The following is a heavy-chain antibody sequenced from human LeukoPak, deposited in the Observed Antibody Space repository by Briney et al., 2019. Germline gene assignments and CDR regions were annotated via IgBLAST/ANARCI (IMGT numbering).Heavy chain of an antibody. V-gene: IGHV3-23*01. Sequence: GGSLRLSCTVSGFTLSSYEMSWIRQAPGKGLEWVSSIDYSGGSSYYADSVKGRFTISRDDSKNTLYLQLNSLRAEDTAVYYCARDLKELWFGELQVLLPPTSGWFDPWGQGTLVTVSS. CDR3: ARDLKELWFGELQVLLPPTSGWFDP. J-gene: IGHJ5*02. D-gene: IGHD3-10*01. CDR2: IDYSGGSS. CDR1: GFTLSSYE.